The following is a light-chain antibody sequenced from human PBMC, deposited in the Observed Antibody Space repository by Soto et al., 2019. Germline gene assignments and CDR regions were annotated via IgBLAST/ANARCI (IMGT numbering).Light chain of an antibody. J-gene: IGLJ2*01. CDR3: QSYDSRLSAVV. CDR2: DNS. CDR1: SSNIGAGFD. V-gene: IGLV1-40*01. Sequence: QSVLTQPPSVSGAPGQRVTISCTGNSSNIGAGFDVHWYQQLPGTAPKLLNYDNSNRPSGVPDRFSGSKSGTSASLAITGLQAEDGTDYYCQSYDSRLSAVVFGGGTKLTVL.